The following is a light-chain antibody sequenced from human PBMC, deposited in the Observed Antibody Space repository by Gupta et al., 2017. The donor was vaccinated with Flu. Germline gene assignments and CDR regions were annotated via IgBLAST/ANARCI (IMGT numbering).Light chain of an antibody. J-gene: IGKJ1*01. Sequence: FPVTPSPSSLSASVGDRVTITCRASQGIRNDLGWYQQKPGKAPKLLIYAASSLQSGVPSRFSGSGSGTDFTLTISSLQPEDFATYYCLQDYYYPRTFGQGTKVEIK. CDR1: QGIRND. CDR3: LQDYYYPRT. V-gene: IGKV1-6*01. CDR2: AAS.